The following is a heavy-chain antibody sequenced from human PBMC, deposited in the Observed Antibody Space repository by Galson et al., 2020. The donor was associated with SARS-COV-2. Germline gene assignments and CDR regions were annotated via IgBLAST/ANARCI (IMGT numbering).Heavy chain of an antibody. CDR3: AKSDSGAYGRWCAS. CDR2: IYNSGTT. CDR1: GASISGHY. J-gene: IGHJ5*01. Sequence: SETLSLTCSVFGASISGHYWNWIRQAPGKGLEWIGYIYNSGTTKYNPSLKSRVTLSVDTSQNQFSLRLSSVTAADAAVYYCAKSDSGAYGRWCASWVQVTLVTVSP. V-gene: IGHV4-59*11. D-gene: IGHD4-17*01.